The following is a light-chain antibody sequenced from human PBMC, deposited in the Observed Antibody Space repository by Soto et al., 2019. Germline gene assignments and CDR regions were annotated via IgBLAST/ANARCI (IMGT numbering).Light chain of an antibody. CDR3: QQYNSYKT. V-gene: IGKV3-20*01. Sequence: EIVLTQSPGTLSLSPGERATLSYRASQSVSNNYLAWYQQKPGQAPRLLIYAASSRATGIPDRFSGSGSGTEFTLTISSLQPDDFATYYCQQYNSYKTFGQGTKVDIK. CDR2: AAS. J-gene: IGKJ1*01. CDR1: QSVSNNY.